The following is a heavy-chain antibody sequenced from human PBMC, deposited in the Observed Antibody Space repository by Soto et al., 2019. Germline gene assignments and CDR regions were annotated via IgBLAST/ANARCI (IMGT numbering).Heavy chain of an antibody. Sequence: EVQLVESGGVVVQPGGSLRLSCAGSGFTFDDHTTHWVRQAPGKGLEWVSLISWDGVNIYYADSVKGRFTISRDNSKNSLYLRMNSLRTEDTALYYCARDIRGYRYDYFDYWGQGTLVTVSS. CDR1: GFTFDDHT. D-gene: IGHD5-18*01. CDR3: ARDIRGYRYDYFDY. CDR2: ISWDGVNI. J-gene: IGHJ4*02. V-gene: IGHV3-43*01.